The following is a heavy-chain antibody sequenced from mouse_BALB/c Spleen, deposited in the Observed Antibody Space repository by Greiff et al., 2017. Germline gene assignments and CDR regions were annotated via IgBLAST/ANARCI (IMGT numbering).Heavy chain of an antibody. J-gene: IGHJ3*01. V-gene: IGHV5-17*02. CDR1: GFTFSSFG. CDR3: AKEARASFAY. Sequence: EVKLMESGGGLVQPGGSRKLSCAASGFTFSSFGMHWVRQAPEKGLEWVAYISSGSSTIYYADTVKGRFTISRDNPKNTLFLQMTSLRSEDTAMYYCAKEARASFAYWGQGTLVTVSA. D-gene: IGHD3-1*01. CDR2: ISSGSSTI.